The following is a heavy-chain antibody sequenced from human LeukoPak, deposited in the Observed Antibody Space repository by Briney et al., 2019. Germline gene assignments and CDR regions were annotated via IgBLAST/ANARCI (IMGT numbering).Heavy chain of an antibody. J-gene: IGHJ6*03. V-gene: IGHV4-59*01. D-gene: IGHD2/OR15-2a*01. CDR2: IYYSGST. CDR1: GGSISSYY. Sequence: SETLSLTRTVSGGSISSYYWSWIRQPPGKGLEWIGYIYYSGSTNYNPSLKSRVTISVDTSKNQFSLKLSSVTAADTAVYYCASRGTTYPYYYYYMDVWGKGTTVTVSS. CDR3: ASRGTTYPYYYYYMDV.